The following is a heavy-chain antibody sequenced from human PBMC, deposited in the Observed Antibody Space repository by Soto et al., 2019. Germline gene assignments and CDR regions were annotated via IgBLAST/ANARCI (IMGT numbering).Heavy chain of an antibody. CDR2: IFYNGRT. CDR1: GGSVSSPNYF. J-gene: IGHJ5*02. D-gene: IGHD3-3*01. CDR3: ARGAMSADHQADWFDP. Sequence: QVPLQDSGPGLVKSSETLSLTCSVSGGSVSSPNYFWVWVRRAPGKGPEWIGNIFYNGRTDYNPSLQSAVTISVDTSKNQVSLKVGSVTAADTALYYCARGAMSADHQADWFDPWGPGTLVTVSS. V-gene: IGHV4-39*01.